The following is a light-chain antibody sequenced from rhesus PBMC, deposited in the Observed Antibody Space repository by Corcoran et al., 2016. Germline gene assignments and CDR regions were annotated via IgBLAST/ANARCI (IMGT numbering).Light chain of an antibody. CDR1: QGISTY. V-gene: IGKV1-43*02. Sequence: DIRMTQSPSSLSESVGDRVTITCRASQGISTYLNWYQQKPGKAPKRLSYAASSFESGVPSWFRCSGSGTDFTLTISSLHPEDVATDFCLQYNSDPFTFGPGTKLDIK. CDR2: AAS. CDR3: LQYNSDPFT. J-gene: IGKJ3*01.